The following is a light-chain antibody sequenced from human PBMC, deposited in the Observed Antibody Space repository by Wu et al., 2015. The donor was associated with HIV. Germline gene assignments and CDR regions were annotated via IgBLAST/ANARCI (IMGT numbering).Light chain of an antibody. Sequence: EILMTQSPATLSVSPGERATLSCRASQWISSSYLAWYQHKPGQSPRLLIYGAFSRPTGIPDRFSGSGSGTDFTLTISSLEPEDFAVYYCQHRSNWPTFGQGTKVEIQ. CDR1: QWISSSY. J-gene: IGKJ1*01. V-gene: IGKV3D-20*02. CDR2: GAF. CDR3: QHRSNWPT.